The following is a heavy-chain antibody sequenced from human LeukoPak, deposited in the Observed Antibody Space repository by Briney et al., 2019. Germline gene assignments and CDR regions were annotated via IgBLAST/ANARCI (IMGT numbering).Heavy chain of an antibody. D-gene: IGHD1-26*01. J-gene: IGHJ4*02. CDR1: GFTFSTYA. CDR2: IGYSGSDT. V-gene: IGHV3-23*01. Sequence: GGSLRLSCAASGFTFSTYAMSWVRQAPGKGLEWVSAIGYSGSDTYYADSVKGRFTISRDNSKNTLFLQMNSLRAEDTAVYYCANRASGRWGYFDYWGQGTLATVSS. CDR3: ANRASGRWGYFDY.